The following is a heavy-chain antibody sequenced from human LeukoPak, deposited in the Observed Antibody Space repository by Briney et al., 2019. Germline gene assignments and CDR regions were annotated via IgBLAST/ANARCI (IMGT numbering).Heavy chain of an antibody. V-gene: IGHV3-30-3*01. Sequence: PGGSLRLSCVASGFTLRTYAMHWVRQAPGKGLEWVAVISSDGTKKFYSDSGKGQFTISRDHSKNTLYLQMNSPRTEDTGVYFCLRDAGEYWGPGTLVPVSS. CDR1: GFTLRTYA. CDR2: ISSDGTKK. CDR3: LRDAGEY. J-gene: IGHJ4*02. D-gene: IGHD1-14*01.